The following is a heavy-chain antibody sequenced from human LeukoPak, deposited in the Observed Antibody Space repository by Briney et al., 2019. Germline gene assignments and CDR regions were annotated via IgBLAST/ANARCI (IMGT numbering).Heavy chain of an antibody. Sequence: SETLSLTCAVSGGSISSGGYSWSWIRQPPGKGLEWIGYIYHSGSTYYNPSLKSRVTISVDRSKNQFSLKLSSVTAADTAVYYCARVQGGELLLDAFDIWGQGTMVTVSS. V-gene: IGHV4-30-2*01. CDR3: ARVQGGELLLDAFDI. D-gene: IGHD1-26*01. J-gene: IGHJ3*02. CDR1: GGSISSGGYS. CDR2: IYHSGST.